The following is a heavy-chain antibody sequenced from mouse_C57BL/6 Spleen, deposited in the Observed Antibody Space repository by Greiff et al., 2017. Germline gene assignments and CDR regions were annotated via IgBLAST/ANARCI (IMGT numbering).Heavy chain of an antibody. Sequence: QVQLQQPGAELVRPGTSVKLSCKASGYTFTSYWMHWVKQRPGQGLEWIGVIDPSDSYTNYNQKFKGKATLTVDTSSSTAYMQLSSLTSEDSAVYYCARSTYYGSSYNWYFEVWGTGTTVTVSS. D-gene: IGHD1-1*01. CDR1: GYTFTSYW. CDR3: ARSTYYGSSYNWYFEV. CDR2: IDPSDSYT. J-gene: IGHJ1*03. V-gene: IGHV1-59*01.